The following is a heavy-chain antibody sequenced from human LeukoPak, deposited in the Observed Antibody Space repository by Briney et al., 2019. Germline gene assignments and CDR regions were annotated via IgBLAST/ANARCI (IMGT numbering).Heavy chain of an antibody. V-gene: IGHV4-34*01. CDR2: INHSGST. D-gene: IGHD3-3*01. CDR3: ARGYGITIFGVVMSWFDP. Sequence: SETLSLTCAVYGGSFSGYYWSWIRQPPGKGLEWIGEINHSGSTNYNPSLKSRVTISVDTSKNQFSLKLSSVTAADTAVYYCARGYGITIFGVVMSWFDPWGQGTLVTVSS. J-gene: IGHJ5*02. CDR1: GGSFSGYY.